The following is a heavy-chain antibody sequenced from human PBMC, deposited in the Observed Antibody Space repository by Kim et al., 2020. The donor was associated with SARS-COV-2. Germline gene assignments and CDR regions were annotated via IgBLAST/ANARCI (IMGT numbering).Heavy chain of an antibody. V-gene: IGHV3-21*01. D-gene: IGHD3-9*01. CDR2: ISSSSSYI. J-gene: IGHJ4*02. CDR3: ARAPENFDWLLPDFDY. CDR1: GFTFSSYS. Sequence: GGSLRLSCAASGFTFSSYSMNWVRQAPGKGLEWVSSISSSSSYIYYADSVKGRFTISRDNAKNSLYLQMNSLRAEDTAVYYCARAPENFDWLLPDFDYWGQGTLVTVSS.